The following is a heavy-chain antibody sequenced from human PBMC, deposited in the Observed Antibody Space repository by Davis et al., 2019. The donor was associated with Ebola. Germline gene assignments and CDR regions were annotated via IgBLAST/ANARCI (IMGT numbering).Heavy chain of an antibody. CDR2: INPNSGGT. D-gene: IGHD1-14*01. CDR3: ARGAGGMDV. J-gene: IGHJ6*02. Sequence: AASVKVSCKASGYTFTGYYMHWVRQAPGQELEWMGWINPNSGGTKYAQKFQGWVTMTRDTSISTAYMELGRLTSDDTAVYYCARGAGGMDVWGQGTTVTVSS. V-gene: IGHV1-2*04. CDR1: GYTFTGYY.